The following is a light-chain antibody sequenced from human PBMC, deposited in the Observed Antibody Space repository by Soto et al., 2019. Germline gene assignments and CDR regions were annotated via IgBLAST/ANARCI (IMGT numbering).Light chain of an antibody. CDR1: SGSVSISYY. Sequence: QTVVTQEPSLSVSPGGTVTLTCGLGSGSVSISYYPSWYQQTPGQAPRTIIYSTDTRSSGVPDRFSGSILENKAALTITGAQSYDEGDYYCVLYMGSGNWLFGGGTKPPVL. CDR3: VLYMGSGNWL. J-gene: IGLJ2*01. V-gene: IGLV8-61*01. CDR2: STD.